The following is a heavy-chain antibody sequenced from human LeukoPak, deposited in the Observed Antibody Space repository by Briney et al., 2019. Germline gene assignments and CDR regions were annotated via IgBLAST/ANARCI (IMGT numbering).Heavy chain of an antibody. Sequence: PGGSLRLSCAASGFTFSSYTMNWVRQAPGKGLEWVSAISGSGGSTYYADSVKGRFTISRDNSKNTLYLQMNSLRAEDTAVYYCAKDDRVAWSHWYYFDYWGQGTLVTVSS. CDR1: GFTFSSYT. J-gene: IGHJ4*02. D-gene: IGHD2-8*02. V-gene: IGHV3-23*01. CDR2: ISGSGGST. CDR3: AKDDRVAWSHWYYFDY.